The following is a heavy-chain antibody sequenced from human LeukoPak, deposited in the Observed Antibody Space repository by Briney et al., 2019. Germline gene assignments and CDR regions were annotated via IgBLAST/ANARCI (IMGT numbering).Heavy chain of an antibody. Sequence: PGGSLRLSCAASGFTFSNHAMIWVRQAPGRGLEWVSAITGGGGSKYYTDSVKGRFTIFRDNSKNTLYLQMNSLRAEDTAVYYCAVCLRVRRDYWGQGTLVSVSS. D-gene: IGHD5/OR15-5a*01. V-gene: IGHV3-23*01. J-gene: IGHJ4*02. CDR1: GFTFSNHA. CDR2: ITGGGGSK. CDR3: AVCLRVRRDY.